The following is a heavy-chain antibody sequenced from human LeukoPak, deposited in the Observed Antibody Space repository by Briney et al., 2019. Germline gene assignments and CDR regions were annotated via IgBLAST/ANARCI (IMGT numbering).Heavy chain of an antibody. Sequence: PGGSLRLSCAASGFTFDDYAMHWVRQAPGKGLEWVSGISWNSGSIGYADSVKGRFTISRDNAKNSLYLQMNSLRAEDTAVYYCARDNYTPRDWFDPWGQGTLITVSS. D-gene: IGHD2-2*02. J-gene: IGHJ5*02. V-gene: IGHV3-9*01. CDR3: ARDNYTPRDWFDP. CDR2: ISWNSGSI. CDR1: GFTFDDYA.